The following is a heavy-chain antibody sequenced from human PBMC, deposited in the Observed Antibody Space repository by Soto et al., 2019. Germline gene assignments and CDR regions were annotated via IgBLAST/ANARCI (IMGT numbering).Heavy chain of an antibody. CDR1: GYTFTSYD. D-gene: IGHD2-2*01. Sequence: ASVKVSCKASGYTFTSYDINWVRQATGQGLEWMGWMNPNSGNTGYAQKFQGRVTMTRDTSISTAYMELSSLRSEDTAVYYCARGGYCTRTSCYKSNDYWGQGTLVTVSS. CDR2: MNPNSGNT. CDR3: ARGGYCTRTSCYKSNDY. V-gene: IGHV1-8*01. J-gene: IGHJ4*02.